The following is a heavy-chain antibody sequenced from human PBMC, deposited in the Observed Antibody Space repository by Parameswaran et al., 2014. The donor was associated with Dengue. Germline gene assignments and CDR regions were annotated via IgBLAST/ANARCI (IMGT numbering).Heavy chain of an antibody. J-gene: IGHJ6*02. Sequence: WVRQAPGQGLEWMGIINPSGGSTSYAQKFQGRVTMTRDTSTSTVYMELSSLRSEDTAVYYCARPEYSGYDHYYYGMDVWGQGTTVTVSS. CDR3: ARPEYSGYDHYYYGMDV. V-gene: IGHV1-46*01. D-gene: IGHD5-12*01. CDR2: INPSGGST.